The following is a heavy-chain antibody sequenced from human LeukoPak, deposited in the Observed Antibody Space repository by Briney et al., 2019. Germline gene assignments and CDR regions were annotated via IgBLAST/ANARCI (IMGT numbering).Heavy chain of an antibody. V-gene: IGHV3-33*01. CDR2: TWYDGSNK. CDR1: GFTFSTYG. Sequence: PGGSLRLSCAASGFTFSTYGMHWVRQAPGKGLEWVAATWYDGSNKYYADSVKGRFTISRDNSKNTLYLQMNSLRAEDTAVYYCARPYSGSYGYFDYWGQGTLVTVSS. CDR3: ARPYSGSYGYFDY. J-gene: IGHJ4*02. D-gene: IGHD1-26*01.